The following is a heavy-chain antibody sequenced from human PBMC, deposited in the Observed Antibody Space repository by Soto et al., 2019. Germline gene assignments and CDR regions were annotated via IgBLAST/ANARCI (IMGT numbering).Heavy chain of an antibody. CDR2: INAGNGNT. Sequence: GASVKVSCKASGYTFTSYAMHWVRQAPGQRLEWMGWINAGNGNTKYSQKFQGRVTITRDTSASTAYMELSSLRSEDTAVYYCARGQYNWKYGAVYYYGMDVWGQGTTVTVSS. CDR1: GYTFTSYA. D-gene: IGHD1-7*01. CDR3: ARGQYNWKYGAVYYYGMDV. V-gene: IGHV1-3*01. J-gene: IGHJ6*02.